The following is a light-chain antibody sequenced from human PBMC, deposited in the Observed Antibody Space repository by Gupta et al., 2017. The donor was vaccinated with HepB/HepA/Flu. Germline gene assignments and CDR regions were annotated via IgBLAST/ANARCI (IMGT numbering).Light chain of an antibody. CDR3: MRATHRPPPGS. CDR2: RFS. Sequence: TQSPPSLSVTLGQPASFSCKTSQSLVYGDGNTYLNWLHQRPGQSPRRLIYRFSNRDSGVPDRFSGSGSDTYFTLNISRVEADDVGIYYCMRATHRPPPGSFGQGTKLEI. J-gene: IGKJ2*04. CDR1: QSLVYGDGNTY. V-gene: IGKV2-30*01.